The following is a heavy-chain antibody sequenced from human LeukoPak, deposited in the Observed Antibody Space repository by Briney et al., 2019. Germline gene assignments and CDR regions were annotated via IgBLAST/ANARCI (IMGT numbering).Heavy chain of an antibody. J-gene: IGHJ4*02. CDR1: GFSLSDYT. CDR2: ICRDSNYI. Sequence: GGSLRLSCAASGFSLSDYTMSWVRQAPGKGLEWVSVICRDSNYIYYADSMKGRFTISRDNGKNSLYLQINSLRDENTAVYYCARDASGWSRDYWGQGTLVTVSS. V-gene: IGHV3-21*01. CDR3: ARDASGWSRDY. D-gene: IGHD6-19*01.